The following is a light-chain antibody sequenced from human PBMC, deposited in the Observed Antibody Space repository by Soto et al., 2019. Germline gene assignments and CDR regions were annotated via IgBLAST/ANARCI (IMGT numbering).Light chain of an antibody. V-gene: IGKV3-11*01. CDR2: DAS. J-gene: IGKJ4*01. CDR3: QQRSDWPST. Sequence: EIVLTQSPATLSLSPGDRATLSCRASQSVGSYLGWYQQRPGQAPRLLIYDASNRATGLPARFSGSESGTDSTLPIGSLEPGDFAVYYFQQRSDWPSTFRGGTKVQL. CDR1: QSVGSY.